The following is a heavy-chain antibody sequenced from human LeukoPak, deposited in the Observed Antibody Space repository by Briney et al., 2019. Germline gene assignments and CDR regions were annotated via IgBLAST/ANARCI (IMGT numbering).Heavy chain of an antibody. CDR1: GFTFSNYA. CDR3: AKEGTQLCYDY. J-gene: IGHJ4*02. CDR2: ISGSGGST. D-gene: IGHD5-18*01. Sequence: GGSLRLSCAASGFTFSNYAMSWVRQAPGKGLEWVSSISGSGGSTYYADSVRGRFTISRDNSKNTLYLQMNSLRAEDTAVYYCAKEGTQLCYDYWGQGTLVTVSS. V-gene: IGHV3-23*01.